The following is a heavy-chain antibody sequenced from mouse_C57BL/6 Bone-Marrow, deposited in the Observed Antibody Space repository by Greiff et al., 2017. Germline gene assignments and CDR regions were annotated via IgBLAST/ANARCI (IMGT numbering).Heavy chain of an antibody. D-gene: IGHD1-1*01. V-gene: IGHV1-81*01. CDR1: GYTFTSYG. Sequence: QVQLQQSGAELARPGASVKLSCKASGYTFTSYGISWVKQRTGQGLEWIGEIYPRSGNTYYNEKFKGKATLTADKSSSTAYMELRSLTSEDSAVXFGARKVYYYGSSYHYFDYWGQGTTLTVSS. J-gene: IGHJ2*01. CDR2: IYPRSGNT. CDR3: ARKVYYYGSSYHYFDY.